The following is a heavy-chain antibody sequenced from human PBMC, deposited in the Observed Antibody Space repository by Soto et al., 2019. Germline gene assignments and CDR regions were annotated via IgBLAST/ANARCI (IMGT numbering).Heavy chain of an antibody. D-gene: IGHD1-1*01. J-gene: IGHJ4*02. CDR3: TRDLSTGMPGGFDY. CDR2: ISSTSTYI. CDR1: GFTFRRYS. Sequence: PXXSLRLSFIASGFTFRRYSMHWVRQAPGKGLEWVFTISSTSTYIYYADSVMGRVTISRDNAKNSVDLQMNSLRPADTALYYCTRDLSTGMPGGFDYWGQGVLVTVSS. V-gene: IGHV3-21*01.